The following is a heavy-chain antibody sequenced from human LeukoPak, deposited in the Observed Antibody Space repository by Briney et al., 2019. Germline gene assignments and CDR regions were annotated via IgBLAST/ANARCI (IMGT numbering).Heavy chain of an antibody. D-gene: IGHD3-10*02. CDR3: AREMVFGEP. CDR1: GFTFINYN. Sequence: GGSLRLSCAASGFTFINYNMNWVGQAPGKSLEWVSSISSSSVYKYYADSVKGRFTISRDNAKNSLFLQMNRLRAEDTAVYYCAREMVFGEPWGQGTLVTVSS. CDR2: ISSSSVYK. J-gene: IGHJ4*02. V-gene: IGHV3-21*01.